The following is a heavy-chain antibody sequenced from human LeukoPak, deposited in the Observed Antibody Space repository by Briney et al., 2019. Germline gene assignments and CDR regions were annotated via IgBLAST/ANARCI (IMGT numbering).Heavy chain of an antibody. V-gene: IGHV3-30*02. CDR2: IRYDGSNK. J-gene: IGHJ4*02. CDR3: AKEGGSGWYPVGYFDY. CDR1: GFTFSSYG. Sequence: GGSLRLSCAASGFTFSSYGMHWVRQAPGKGLEWVAFIRYDGSNKYYADSVKGRFTISRDNSKNTLYLQMNSLRAEDTAVYYCAKEGGSGWYPVGYFDYWGQGTLVTVSS. D-gene: IGHD6-19*01.